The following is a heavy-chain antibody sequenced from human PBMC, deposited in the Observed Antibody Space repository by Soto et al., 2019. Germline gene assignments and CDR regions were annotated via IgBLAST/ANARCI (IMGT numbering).Heavy chain of an antibody. D-gene: IGHD2-15*01. Sequence: ASVKVSCKASGYTFTSYAMHWVRQAPGQRLEWMGWISAGNGNTKYSQKFQGRVTITRDTSASTAYMELSSLRSEDTAVYYCARDLRLEGYCSGGSCYSGWFDPWGQGTLVTVSS. J-gene: IGHJ5*02. CDR3: ARDLRLEGYCSGGSCYSGWFDP. V-gene: IGHV1-3*01. CDR2: ISAGNGNT. CDR1: GYTFTSYA.